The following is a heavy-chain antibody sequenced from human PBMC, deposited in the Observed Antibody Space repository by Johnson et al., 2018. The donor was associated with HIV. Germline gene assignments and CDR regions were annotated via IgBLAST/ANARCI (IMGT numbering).Heavy chain of an antibody. Sequence: EVQLVESGGGLVQPGRSLRLRCAASGFTFEDYAMHWVRQAPGKGLEWVSGISLNSGSIGYADSVKGRFTISRDNAKNSLYLQMNSLRTEDTAFYYCAKVVGLAATGWDAFDIWGQWTMVTVSS. V-gene: IGHV3-9*01. CDR1: GFTFEDYA. D-gene: IGHD6-13*01. J-gene: IGHJ3*02. CDR2: ISLNSGSI. CDR3: AKVVGLAATGWDAFDI.